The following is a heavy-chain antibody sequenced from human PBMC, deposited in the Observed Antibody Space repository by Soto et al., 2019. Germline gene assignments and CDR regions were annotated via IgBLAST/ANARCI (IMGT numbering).Heavy chain of an antibody. CDR3: ATVRGRWFGELLGTPNDY. Sequence: ASVKVSCKVSGYTLTELSMHWVRQAPGKGLEWMGGFDPEDGETIYAQKFQGRVTMTEDTSTDTAYMELSSLRSEDTAVYYCATVRGRWFGELLGTPNDYWGQGTLVTVSS. CDR1: GYTLTELS. J-gene: IGHJ4*02. V-gene: IGHV1-24*01. CDR2: FDPEDGET. D-gene: IGHD3-10*01.